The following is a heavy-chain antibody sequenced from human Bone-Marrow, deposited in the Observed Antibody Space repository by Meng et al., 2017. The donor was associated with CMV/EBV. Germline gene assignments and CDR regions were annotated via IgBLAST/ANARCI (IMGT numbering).Heavy chain of an antibody. V-gene: IGHV1-69*01. CDR2: IIPIFGTA. D-gene: IGHD6-13*01. CDR1: GGTFSSYA. CDR3: ARGLDSSSWDY. Sequence: SCKAYGGTFSSYAISWVRQDPGQGLEWMGGIIPIFGTAKYAQKFQGRVTITADESTSTAYMELSSLRSEDTAVYYCARGLDSSSWDYWGQGTLVTVSS. J-gene: IGHJ4*02.